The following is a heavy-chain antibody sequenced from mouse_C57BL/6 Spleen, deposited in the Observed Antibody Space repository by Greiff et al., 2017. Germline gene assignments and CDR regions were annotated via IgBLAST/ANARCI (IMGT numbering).Heavy chain of an antibody. CDR1: GYAFSSSW. CDR2: IYPGDGDT. Sequence: QVQLQPSGPELVKPGASVKISCKASGYAFSSSWMNWVKQRTGKGLEWIGRIYPGDGDTNYNGKFKGKATLTADKSSSTAYMQLSSLTSEDSAVYFCARIPAYYSNYDDAMDYWGQGTSVTVSS. D-gene: IGHD2-5*01. CDR3: ARIPAYYSNYDDAMDY. V-gene: IGHV1-82*01. J-gene: IGHJ4*01.